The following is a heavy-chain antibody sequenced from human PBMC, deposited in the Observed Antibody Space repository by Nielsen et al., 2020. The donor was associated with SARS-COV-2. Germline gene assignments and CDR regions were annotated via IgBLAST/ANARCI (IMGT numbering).Heavy chain of an antibody. CDR1: GFTFSTYG. CDR3: AKAHLDMTWFGDYYMDV. V-gene: IGHV3-30*18. CDR2: ISYDGSNK. D-gene: IGHD3-10*01. J-gene: IGHJ6*03. Sequence: GESLKISCAASGFTFSTYGMHWVRQAPGKGLEWVAVISYDGSNKYYAGSVKGRFTISRDNSKNTLYLQMNSLRAEDTAVYYCAKAHLDMTWFGDYYMDVWGKGTTVTVSS.